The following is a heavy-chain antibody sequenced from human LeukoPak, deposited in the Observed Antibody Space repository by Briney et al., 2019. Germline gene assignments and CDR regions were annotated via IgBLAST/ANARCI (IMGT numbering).Heavy chain of an antibody. CDR1: GFTFSSYA. CDR3: AKGMVPDPYYYYGMDV. D-gene: IGHD3-10*01. CDR2: ISGSGGST. V-gene: IGHV3-23*01. Sequence: PGGSLRLYCAASGFTFSSYAMSWVRQAPGKGLEWVSAISGSGGSTYYADSVKGRFTISRDNSKNTLYLQMNSLRAEDTAVYYCAKGMVPDPYYYYGMDVWGQGTTVTVSS. J-gene: IGHJ6*02.